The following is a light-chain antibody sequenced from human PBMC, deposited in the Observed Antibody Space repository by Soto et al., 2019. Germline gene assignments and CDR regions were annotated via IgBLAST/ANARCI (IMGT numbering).Light chain of an antibody. CDR3: SSYTTSSTYV. Sequence: QSALTQPASVSGSPGQSITISCTGTSRDVGGYNYVSWYQQHPGKAPKLMIYEVSNRPSGVSNRFYGSKSGNTASLIISGRHAEDEAYYYCSSYTTSSTYVFGIGTKLTVL. CDR1: SRDVGGYNY. J-gene: IGLJ1*01. CDR2: EVS. V-gene: IGLV2-14*01.